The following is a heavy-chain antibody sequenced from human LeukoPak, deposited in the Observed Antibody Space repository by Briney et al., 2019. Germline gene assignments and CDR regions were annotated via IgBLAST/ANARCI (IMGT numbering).Heavy chain of an antibody. V-gene: IGHV3-21*01. CDR1: GFTFSIHA. CDR3: VKVRSGAAAVGGD. J-gene: IGHJ4*02. Sequence: GGSLRLSCAASGFTFSIHAMSWVRQAPGRGRGWVSSISSSSIYIFYSNSVKGRFTISRDNAKNSLYLQVNSLRADDTAVYYCVKVRSGAAAVGGDWGRGTLVTVSS. D-gene: IGHD6-13*01. CDR2: ISSSSIYI.